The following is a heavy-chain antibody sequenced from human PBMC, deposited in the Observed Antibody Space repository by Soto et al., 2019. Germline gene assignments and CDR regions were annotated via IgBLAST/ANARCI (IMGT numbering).Heavy chain of an antibody. J-gene: IGHJ6*02. CDR1: GFTFSSYG. V-gene: IGHV3-33*01. CDR2: IWYDGSNK. Sequence: PGGSLRLSCAASGFTFSSYGMHWVRQAPDKGLEWVAVIWYDGSNKYYAYSVKGRFTISRDNSKNTLYLQMNSLRAEDTAVYYCARGVLSNYYYYYGMDVWGQGTTVTVSS. CDR3: ARGVLSNYYYYYGMDV.